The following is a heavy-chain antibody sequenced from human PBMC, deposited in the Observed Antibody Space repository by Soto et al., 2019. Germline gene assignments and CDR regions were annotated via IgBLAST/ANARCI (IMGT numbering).Heavy chain of an antibody. CDR3: ARAGYCSSTSCYWAFDI. V-gene: IGHV1-2*02. D-gene: IGHD2-2*01. J-gene: IGHJ3*02. Sequence: QVQLVQSWAEVKKPGASVKVSCKASGYTFTGYYMHWVRQAPGQGLERMGWINPNSGGTNYAQKFQGRVTMTRDTSISTAYMELSRLRSDDTAVYYCARAGYCSSTSCYWAFDIWGQGTMVTVSS. CDR1: GYTFTGYY. CDR2: INPNSGGT.